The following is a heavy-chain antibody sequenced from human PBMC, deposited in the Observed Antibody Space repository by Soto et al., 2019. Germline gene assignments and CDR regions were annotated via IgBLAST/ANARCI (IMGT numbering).Heavy chain of an antibody. V-gene: IGHV3-23*01. Sequence: EVQLLESGGGLVQPGGSLRLSCEASGFILSNYAMSWVRQGPGKGLEWVSVIGGEAVSTNCADSVKGRCTVSRDNSKNTVYLQLDSLRDDDTAVYYCAKDSTSYNGIYDPFDIWGQGTMVTVSS. CDR3: AKDSTSYNGIYDPFDI. CDR2: IGGEAVST. CDR1: GFILSNYA. D-gene: IGHD1-1*01. J-gene: IGHJ3*02.